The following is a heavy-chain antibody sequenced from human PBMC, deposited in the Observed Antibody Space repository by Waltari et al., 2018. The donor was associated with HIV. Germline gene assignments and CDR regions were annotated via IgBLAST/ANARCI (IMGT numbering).Heavy chain of an antibody. CDR3: AKPKGLGYKWKGFDP. D-gene: IGHD1-20*01. CDR2: ITDTGRGT. CDR1: GFTFTNYA. V-gene: IGHV3-23*04. J-gene: IGHJ5*02. Sequence: EVQLVESGGGVVQPGGSLRLSCTTSGFTFTNYAFTWVRQAPGKGLEWVSTITDTGRGTYYADSVRGRFTISRNNSKRTVYLLLTNVGAEDTALYYCAKPKGLGYKWKGFDPWGQGTLVIVSS.